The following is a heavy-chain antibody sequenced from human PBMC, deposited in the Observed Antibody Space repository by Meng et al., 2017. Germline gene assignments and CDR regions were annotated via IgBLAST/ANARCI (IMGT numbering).Heavy chain of an antibody. V-gene: IGHV3-33*01. CDR1: GFTFSSYG. Sequence: GESLKISCAASGFTFSSYGMHWARQAPGKGLEWVAVIWYDGSNKYYADSVKGRFTISRDNSKNTLYLQMNSLRAEDTAVYYCARGRARYYDSSGYTYYFDYWGQGTLVTVSS. J-gene: IGHJ4*02. D-gene: IGHD3-22*01. CDR2: IWYDGSNK. CDR3: ARGRARYYDSSGYTYYFDY.